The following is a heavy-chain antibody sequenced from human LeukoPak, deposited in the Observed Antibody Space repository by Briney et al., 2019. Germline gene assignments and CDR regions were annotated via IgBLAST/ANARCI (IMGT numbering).Heavy chain of an antibody. D-gene: IGHD4-17*01. CDR1: GFTFSSYS. Sequence: GGSLRLSCAASGFTFSSYSMNWVRQAPGKGLEWVSYISSSSSTIYYADSVKGRFTISRDNAKNSLYLQMNSLRAEDMAVYYCARMTTVTTTINYYYYYGMDVWGQGTTVTVSS. V-gene: IGHV3-48*04. J-gene: IGHJ6*02. CDR3: ARMTTVTTTINYYYYYGMDV. CDR2: ISSSSSTI.